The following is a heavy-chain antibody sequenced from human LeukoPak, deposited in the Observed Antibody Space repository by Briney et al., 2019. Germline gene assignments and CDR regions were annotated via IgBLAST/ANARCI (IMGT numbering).Heavy chain of an antibody. Sequence: ASVKVSCKASGYTFTDYYMHWVRQAPGQGLEWMGWINPESGGTKYAQRFQGRVTMTRDTSVTIVYIEVSRLTSDDTAVYYCARKYDFWSGSYTLDFDSWGQGTLVTVSS. V-gene: IGHV1-2*02. J-gene: IGHJ4*02. CDR2: INPESGGT. D-gene: IGHD3-3*01. CDR1: GYTFTDYY. CDR3: ARKYDFWSGSYTLDFDS.